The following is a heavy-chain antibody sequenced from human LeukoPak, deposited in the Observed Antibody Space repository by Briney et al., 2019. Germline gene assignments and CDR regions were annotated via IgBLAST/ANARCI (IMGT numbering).Heavy chain of an antibody. J-gene: IGHJ6*03. CDR2: INPSGGST. Sequence: ASVKVSCKASGYTFTSYYMHWVRQAPGQGLEWMGIINPSGGSTSYAQKFQGRVTMTRDMSTSTVYMELSSLRSEDTAVYYCASRLFYDSSGYPYYYYYYYMDVWGKGTTVTVS. CDR3: ASRLFYDSSGYPYYYYYYYMDV. V-gene: IGHV1-46*01. CDR1: GYTFTSYY. D-gene: IGHD3-22*01.